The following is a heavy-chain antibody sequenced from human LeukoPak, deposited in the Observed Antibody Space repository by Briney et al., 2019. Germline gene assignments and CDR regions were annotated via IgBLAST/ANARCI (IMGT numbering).Heavy chain of an antibody. V-gene: IGHV3-23*01. CDR2: ISGSGGST. Sequence: GGSLRLSCAASGFTFSSYAMSWVRQAPGKGLEWVSAISGSGGSTYYADSVKGRFTISRDNSKNTLYLQMNSLRAEDTAVYYCAKSQDIVVVPAAMGQAWGQGTLVTVSS. CDR3: AKSQDIVVVPAAMGQA. J-gene: IGHJ5*02. D-gene: IGHD2-2*01. CDR1: GFTFSSYA.